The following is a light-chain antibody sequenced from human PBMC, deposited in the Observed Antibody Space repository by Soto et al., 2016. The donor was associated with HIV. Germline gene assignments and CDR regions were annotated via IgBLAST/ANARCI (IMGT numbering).Light chain of an antibody. CDR2: GKN. J-gene: IGLJ3*02. Sequence: SSELTQDPAVSVALGQTVRITCQGDSLRTYYASWFQQKPGQAPVIVIYGKNNRPSGIPDRFSGSSSGNTASLTITGTQAEDEADYYCNSRDTSGNHWVFGGGTKFDRP. CDR1: SLRTYY. CDR3: NSRDTSGNHWV. V-gene: IGLV3-19*01.